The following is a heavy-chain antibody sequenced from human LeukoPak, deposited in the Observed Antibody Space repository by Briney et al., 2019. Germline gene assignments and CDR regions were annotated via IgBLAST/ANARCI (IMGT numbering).Heavy chain of an antibody. J-gene: IGHJ4*02. CDR1: GFTFSSYG. CDR3: TKPYSSSVSYYFDY. V-gene: IGHV3-30*02. Sequence: GGSLRLSCAASGFTFSSYGMHWVRQAPGKGLEWVAFIRYDGSNKYYADSVKGRFTISRDNSKNTLYLQMNNLRAEDTAVFYCTKPYSSSVSYYFDYWGQGTLVTVSS. CDR2: IRYDGSNK. D-gene: IGHD6-6*01.